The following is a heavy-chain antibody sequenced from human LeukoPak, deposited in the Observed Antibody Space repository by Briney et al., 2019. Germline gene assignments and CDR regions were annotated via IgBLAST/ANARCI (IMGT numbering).Heavy chain of an antibody. CDR3: ARMGGYGRWLRPGAVGY. V-gene: IGHV4-34*01. D-gene: IGHD5-12*01. J-gene: IGHJ4*02. Sequence: KPSETLSLTCAVYGGSFSGYYWSWIRQPPGKGLEWIGEINHSGSTNYNPSLKRRVTISVATSKNQFSLKLSSVTAAYTAVYYCARMGGYGRWLRPGAVGYWGQGTLVTVSS. CDR2: INHSGST. CDR1: GGSFSGYY.